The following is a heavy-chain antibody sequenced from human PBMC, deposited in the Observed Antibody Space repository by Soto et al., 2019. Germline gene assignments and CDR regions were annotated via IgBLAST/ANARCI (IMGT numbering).Heavy chain of an antibody. Sequence: GGSLRLSCAASGFTFSSYAMSWVRQAPGKGLEWVSAISGSGGSTYYADSVKGRFTISRDNSKNTLYLQMNSLRAEDTAVYYCAKDHGVDTAIEIDYWGQGTLVTVSS. CDR1: GFTFSSYA. V-gene: IGHV3-23*01. J-gene: IGHJ4*02. CDR3: AKDHGVDTAIEIDY. D-gene: IGHD5-18*01. CDR2: ISGSGGST.